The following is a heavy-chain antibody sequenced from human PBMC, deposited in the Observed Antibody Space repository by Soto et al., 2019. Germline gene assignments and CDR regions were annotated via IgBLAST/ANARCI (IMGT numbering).Heavy chain of an antibody. CDR2: ISSSGSTI. D-gene: IGHD1-26*01. CDR1: GFTFSSYH. J-gene: IGHJ4*02. V-gene: IGHV3-48*03. Sequence: EVQLVDSGGDLVQPGGSLILSCVASGFTFSSYHLNWVRQAPGKGLEWVSHISSSGSTIYYADSVKGRFTISRDNVKSSLYLQMNSLRVEDTAIDYCARDSGNFDFWGQGTLVTVSS. CDR3: ARDSGNFDF.